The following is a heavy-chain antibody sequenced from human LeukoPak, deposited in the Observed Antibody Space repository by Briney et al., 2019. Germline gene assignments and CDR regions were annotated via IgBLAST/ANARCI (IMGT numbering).Heavy chain of an antibody. CDR3: ARRPYDSSGYYFDY. Sequence: GESLKISCECSGYIFTNYWIGWVRQMPGKGLEWMGIIYPGDSDTRYSPSFQGQVTISADKSISTTYLQWSSLKASDTAMYYCARRPYDSSGYYFDYWGQGTLVTVSS. D-gene: IGHD3-22*01. CDR2: IYPGDSDT. J-gene: IGHJ4*02. CDR1: GYIFTNYW. V-gene: IGHV5-51*01.